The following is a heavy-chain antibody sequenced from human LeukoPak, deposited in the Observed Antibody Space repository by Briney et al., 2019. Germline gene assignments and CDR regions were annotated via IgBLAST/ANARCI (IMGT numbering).Heavy chain of an antibody. Sequence: TGGSLRLSCVASGFTFSSYGMHWVRQAPGKGLEWVAVISFDGSTKYYADSVKGRFTISRDNSKNTLYLQMNGLRAEDTAVYYCAKDYYGSGSYGYFGYWGQGTLVTVSS. CDR2: ISFDGSTK. J-gene: IGHJ4*02. CDR3: AKDYYGSGSYGYFGY. V-gene: IGHV3-30*18. CDR1: GFTFSSYG. D-gene: IGHD3-10*01.